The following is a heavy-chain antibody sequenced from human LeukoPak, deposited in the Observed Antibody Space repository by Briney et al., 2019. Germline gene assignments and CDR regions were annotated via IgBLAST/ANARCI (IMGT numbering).Heavy chain of an antibody. CDR2: IYPGDSDT. CDR1: GYSFTSYW. D-gene: IGHD3-22*01. J-gene: IGHJ3*02. CDR3: ARPLDYYDSSDYYGAFDI. V-gene: IGHV5-51*03. Sequence: GESLKISCKGSGYSFTSYWIGWVRQMPGKGLEWMGIIYPGDSDTRYSPSFQGQVTISADKSISTAYLQWSSLKASDTAMYYCARPLDYYDSSDYYGAFDIWGQGTMVTVSS.